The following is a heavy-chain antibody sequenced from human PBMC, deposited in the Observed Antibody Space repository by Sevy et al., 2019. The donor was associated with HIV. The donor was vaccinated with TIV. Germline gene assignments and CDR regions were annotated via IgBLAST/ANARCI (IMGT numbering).Heavy chain of an antibody. D-gene: IGHD3-22*01. CDR3: ASPNPYYYDSSGYYGN. CDR1: GFTFSSYA. V-gene: IGHV3-30*04. Sequence: GGSLRLSCAASGFTFSSYAMPWVRQAPGKGLEWVAVISYDGSNKYYADSVKGRFTISRDNSKNTLYLQMNSLRAEDTTVYYCASPNPYYYDSSGYYGNWGQGTLVTVSS. J-gene: IGHJ4*02. CDR2: ISYDGSNK.